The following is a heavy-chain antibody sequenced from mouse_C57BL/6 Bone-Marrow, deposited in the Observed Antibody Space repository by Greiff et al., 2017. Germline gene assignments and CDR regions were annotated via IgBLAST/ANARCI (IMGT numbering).Heavy chain of an antibody. CDR2: ISSGGSYT. J-gene: IGHJ1*03. CDR3: ARQFYYGSSWWYFDV. Sequence: DVKLVESGGDLVKPGGSLKLSCAASGFTFSSYGMSWVRQTPDKRLEWVATISSGGSYTYYPASVKGRFTISRDNAKNTLYLQMSSLKSEDTAMYYCARQFYYGSSWWYFDVWGTGTTVTVSS. CDR1: GFTFSSYG. V-gene: IGHV5-6*02. D-gene: IGHD1-1*01.